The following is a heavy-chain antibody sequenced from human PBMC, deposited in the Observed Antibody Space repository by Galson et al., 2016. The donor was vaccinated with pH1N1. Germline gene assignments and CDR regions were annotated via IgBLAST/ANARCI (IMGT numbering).Heavy chain of an antibody. CDR2: ISWHSENI. Sequence: LRLSCAASGFIFDDYAMYWVRQAPGKGLEWVAGISWHSENIGYADSVEGRFTISRDNAKNSLYLQMDSLRTEDTALYYCVKSESALASGFDFWGQGALVSVSS. D-gene: IGHD1-1*01. CDR3: VKSESALASGFDF. J-gene: IGHJ4*02. CDR1: GFIFDDYA. V-gene: IGHV3-9*01.